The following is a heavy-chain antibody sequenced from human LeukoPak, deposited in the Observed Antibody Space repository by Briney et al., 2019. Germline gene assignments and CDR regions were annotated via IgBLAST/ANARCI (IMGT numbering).Heavy chain of an antibody. CDR3: ARDPGGWFDP. J-gene: IGHJ5*02. CDR2: VYSSGST. V-gene: IGHV4-4*08. D-gene: IGHD3-10*01. CDR1: DGSISGFY. Sequence: PSETLSHTCTASDGSISGFYWTWIRQSPGRGLEWIGYVYSSGSTNYNPSLKSRVTISLDTSKNQFSLKLYSVTAADTAVYYCARDPGGWFDPWGQGALVTVSS.